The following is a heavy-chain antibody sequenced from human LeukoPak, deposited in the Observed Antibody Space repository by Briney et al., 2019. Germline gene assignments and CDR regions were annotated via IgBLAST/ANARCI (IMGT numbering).Heavy chain of an antibody. CDR1: GYTFTSYD. D-gene: IGHD5-12*01. J-gene: IGHJ6*03. CDR2: MNPNSGNT. Sequence: ASVKVSCKASGYTFTSYDINWVRQATGQGLEWMGWMNPNSGNTGYAQKFQGRVTMTRNTSISTAYMELSSLRSEDTAVYYCAREGIDIVPMDVWGKGTTVTVSS. CDR3: AREGIDIVPMDV. V-gene: IGHV1-8*01.